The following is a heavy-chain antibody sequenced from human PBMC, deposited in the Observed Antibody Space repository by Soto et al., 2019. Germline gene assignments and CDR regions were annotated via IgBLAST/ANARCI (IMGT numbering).Heavy chain of an antibody. CDR2: IYYSGST. D-gene: IGHD2-2*01. V-gene: IGHV4-39*01. Sequence: PSETLSLTCTVSGGSISSSSYYWGWIRQPPGKGLEWIGSIYYSGSTYYNPSLKSRVTISVDTSKNQFSLKLSSVTAADPAVYYCARQQCSSTSCYWDRRRNNGFDPWGQGTLVTVSS. CDR1: GGSISSSSYY. J-gene: IGHJ5*02. CDR3: ARQQCSSTSCYWDRRRNNGFDP.